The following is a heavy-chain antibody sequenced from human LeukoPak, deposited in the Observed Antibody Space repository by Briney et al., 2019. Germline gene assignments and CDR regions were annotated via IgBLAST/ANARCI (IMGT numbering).Heavy chain of an antibody. V-gene: IGHV3-23*01. CDR2: NSGSGGST. CDR1: GFTFSSYA. D-gene: IGHD3-22*01. CDR3: TKSLYYYDSSGYCDFDY. J-gene: IGHJ4*02. Sequence: PGGSLRLSCAASGFTFSSYAMSWVRQAPGKGLEWVSSNSGSGGSTYYADSVKGRFTISRDNSKNTLYLQMNSLRAEDTAVYYCTKSLYYYDSSGYCDFDYWGQGTLVTVSS.